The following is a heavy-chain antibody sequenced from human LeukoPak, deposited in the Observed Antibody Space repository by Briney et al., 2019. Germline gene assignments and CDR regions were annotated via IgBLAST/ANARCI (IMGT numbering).Heavy chain of an antibody. D-gene: IGHD6-13*01. J-gene: IGHJ5*02. CDR3: ARGQPDGLFEQQLDHNWFDP. CDR2: IKQDGSEK. V-gene: IGHV3-7*03. Sequence: GGSLRLSCAASGFTFSSYWMSWVRQASGKGLEWVANIKQDGSEKYYVDSVKGRFTISRDNAKNSLYLQMNSLRAEDTAVYYCARGQPDGLFEQQLDHNWFDPWGQGTLVTVSS. CDR1: GFTFSSYW.